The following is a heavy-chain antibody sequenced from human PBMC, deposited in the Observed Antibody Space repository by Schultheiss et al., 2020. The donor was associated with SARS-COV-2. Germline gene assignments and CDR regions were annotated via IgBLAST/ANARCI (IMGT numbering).Heavy chain of an antibody. CDR3: TTDAWDSSGYYL. D-gene: IGHD3-22*01. Sequence: GGSLRLSCTASGFTFSSYAMSWVRQAPGKGLEWVGRIKSKTDGGTTDYAAPVKGRFTISRDDSKNTLYLQMNSLKTEDTAVYYCTTDAWDSSGYYLWGQGTLVTVSS. J-gene: IGHJ4*02. CDR2: IKSKTDGGTT. CDR1: GFTFSSYA. V-gene: IGHV3-15*01.